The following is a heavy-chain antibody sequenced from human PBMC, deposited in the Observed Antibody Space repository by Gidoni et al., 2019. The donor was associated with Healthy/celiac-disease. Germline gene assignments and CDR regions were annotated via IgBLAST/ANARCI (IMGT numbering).Heavy chain of an antibody. Sequence: QVQLQESGPGLVKPSGTLSLTCAVPGGSISSSNWWSWVRQPPGKGLEWIGEIYHSGSTNYNPSLKSRVTISVDKSKNQFSLKLSSVTAADTAVYYCARVTGTTQNHYYYYYGMDVWGQGTTVTVSS. J-gene: IGHJ6*02. V-gene: IGHV4-4*02. CDR3: ARVTGTTQNHYYYYYGMDV. D-gene: IGHD1-20*01. CDR2: IYHSGST. CDR1: GGSISSSNW.